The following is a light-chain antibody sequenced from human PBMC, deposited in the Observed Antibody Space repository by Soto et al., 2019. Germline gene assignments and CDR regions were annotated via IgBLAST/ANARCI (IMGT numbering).Light chain of an antibody. J-gene: IGLJ1*01. CDR3: SSYTGSNNLV. CDR2: EVN. CDR1: SSDIGVYNY. Sequence: QSVLTQPASVSGSPGQSITFSCTGTSSDIGVYNYVSWYQQHPGKAPKLMIYEVNNRPSGVSNRFSGSKSGNTASLTISGLQAEDEADYYCSSYTGSNNLVFGSGTKV. V-gene: IGLV2-14*01.